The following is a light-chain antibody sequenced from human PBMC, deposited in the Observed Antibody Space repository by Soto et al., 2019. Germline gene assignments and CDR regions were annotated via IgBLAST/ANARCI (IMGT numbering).Light chain of an antibody. Sequence: QMTQSPPSLSASVGDTVTITCRASRDIYNFVVWYHQTPGKAPKLLMTVASSLHPGVPYRLSGSGTGTDFALPISSRQSEYVGTDLFQKYNSSPFTFGPWNKVDLK. V-gene: IGKV1-27*01. CDR2: VAS. J-gene: IGKJ3*01. CDR1: RDIYNF. CDR3: QKYNSSPFT.